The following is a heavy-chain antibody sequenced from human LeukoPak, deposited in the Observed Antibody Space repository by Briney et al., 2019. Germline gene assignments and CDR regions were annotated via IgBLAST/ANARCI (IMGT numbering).Heavy chain of an antibody. J-gene: IGHJ1*01. CDR1: GFTFNNYW. Sequence: GGSLRLSCAASGFTFNNYWIHWVRQAPGKGLVWVSRINTDGSSTSYADSVKGRFTISRDNAKNTVYLQMNSLRAEDTAVYYCARGGSVSCHHWGQGTLVTVSS. V-gene: IGHV3-74*01. CDR2: INTDGSST. D-gene: IGHD2-2*01. CDR3: ARGGSVSCHH.